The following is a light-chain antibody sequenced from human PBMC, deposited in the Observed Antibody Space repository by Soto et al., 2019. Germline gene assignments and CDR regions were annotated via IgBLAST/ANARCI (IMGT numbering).Light chain of an antibody. CDR1: QSVSSSY. Sequence: EIVLTQSPGTLSLSPGERATLSCRASQSVSSSYLAWYQQKPGQAPRLLIYGASSRATGIPDRFSGSGSGTDFTLTISRLEPEDFAVYYCQQYASSPLITFVQGTRLEIK. V-gene: IGKV3-20*01. CDR2: GAS. CDR3: QQYASSPLIT. J-gene: IGKJ5*01.